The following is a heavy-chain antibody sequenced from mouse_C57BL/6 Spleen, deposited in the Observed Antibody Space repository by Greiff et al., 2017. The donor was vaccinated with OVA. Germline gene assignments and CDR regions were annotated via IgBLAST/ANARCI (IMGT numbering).Heavy chain of an antibody. Sequence: EVKLQESGPELVKPGASVKIPCKASGYTFTDYNMDWVKQSHGKSLEWIGDINPNNGGTIYNQKFKGKATLTVDKSSSTAYMELRSLTSEDTAVYYCARRYDGYDYWGQGTTLTVSS. J-gene: IGHJ2*01. CDR3: ARRYDGYDY. V-gene: IGHV1-18*01. D-gene: IGHD2-3*01. CDR2: INPNNGGT. CDR1: GYTFTDYN.